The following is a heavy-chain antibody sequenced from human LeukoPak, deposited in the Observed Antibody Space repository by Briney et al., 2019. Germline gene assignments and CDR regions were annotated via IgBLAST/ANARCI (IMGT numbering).Heavy chain of an antibody. CDR2: ISGSSSST. Sequence: GGSLRLSCAASGFTLSNYGMSWVRQAPGMGLEWVSAISGSSSSTYYADSVKGRFTISRDSSKNSLYLQMNSLRAEDTAVYYCAKAAGFMVRGVISDYWGQGTLVTVSS. D-gene: IGHD3-10*01. CDR3: AKAAGFMVRGVISDY. J-gene: IGHJ4*02. V-gene: IGHV3-23*01. CDR1: GFTLSNYG.